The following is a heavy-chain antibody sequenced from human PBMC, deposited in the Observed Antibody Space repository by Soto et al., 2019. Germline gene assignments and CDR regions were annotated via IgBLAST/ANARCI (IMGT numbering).Heavy chain of an antibody. J-gene: IGHJ4*02. Sequence: QITLKESGPTRVKPTQTLTLTCIFSGFSLSTSGVGVGWIRQPPGKALEWLAVIYWDDDKRYSPSLKSRLTTPNDTSRNQVALTMSNMDPLDTATYYCAHRAVLQGNWNGGYFDSWGQGTLVTVSS. CDR1: GFSLSTSGVG. CDR3: AHRAVLQGNWNGGYFDS. CDR2: IYWDDDK. D-gene: IGHD1-1*01. V-gene: IGHV2-5*02.